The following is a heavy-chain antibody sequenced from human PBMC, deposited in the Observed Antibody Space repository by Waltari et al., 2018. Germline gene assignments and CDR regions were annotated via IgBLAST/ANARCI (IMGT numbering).Heavy chain of an antibody. D-gene: IGHD2-21*01. CDR1: EYTFTSSY. J-gene: IGHJ6*02. CDR3: ALDTGALWMDV. CDR2: INPSGGST. V-gene: IGHV1-46*01. Sequence: QVQLVQSGAEVKKPGDSVKISCKTSEYTFTSSYIHWVRQAPGQGPEWMGIINPSGGSTIYAQKFQGRVTMTRDTSTSTVYMELSSLRSEDTAVYYCALDTGALWMDVWGQGTTVTVSS.